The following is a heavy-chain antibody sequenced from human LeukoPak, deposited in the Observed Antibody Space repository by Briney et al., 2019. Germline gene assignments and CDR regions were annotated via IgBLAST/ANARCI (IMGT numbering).Heavy chain of an antibody. V-gene: IGHV1-2*02. Sequence: ASVKVSCKASGYTFTSYGISWVRQAPGQGLEWMGWINPNSGGTNYAQKFQGRVTMTRDTSISTAYMELSRLRSDDTAVYYCARVPDYYYYYMDVWGKGTTVTISS. CDR3: ARVPDYYYYYMDV. CDR2: INPNSGGT. D-gene: IGHD1-14*01. CDR1: GYTFTSYG. J-gene: IGHJ6*03.